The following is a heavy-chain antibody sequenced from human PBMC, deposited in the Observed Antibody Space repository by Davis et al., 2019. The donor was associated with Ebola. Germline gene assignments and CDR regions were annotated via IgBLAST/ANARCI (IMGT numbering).Heavy chain of an antibody. CDR3: ARDFPAQDSRGYYHNTFDI. Sequence: GGSLRLSCAASGFTVSSYSMNWVRQAPGKGLEWVSYISGYSSTISYADSVKGRFTISRDNAKNSLYLQMNSLRDEDTAVYYCARDFPAQDSRGYYHNTFDIWGQGTMVTVSS. D-gene: IGHD3-22*01. CDR1: GFTVSSYS. V-gene: IGHV3-48*02. CDR2: ISGYSSTI. J-gene: IGHJ3*02.